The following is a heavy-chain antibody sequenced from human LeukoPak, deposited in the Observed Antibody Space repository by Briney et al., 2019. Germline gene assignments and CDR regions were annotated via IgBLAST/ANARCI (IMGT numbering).Heavy chain of an antibody. CDR2: INPNSGGT. CDR3: ARSYYNSSATIFGVVTTYYYYYTDV. V-gene: IGHV1-2*04. D-gene: IGHD3-3*01. J-gene: IGHJ6*03. CDR1: GYTFTGYY. Sequence: VASVKVSCKASGYTFTGYYMHWVRQAPGQGLEWMGWINPNSGGTNYAQKFQGWVTMTRDTSISTAYMELSRLRSDDTAVYYCARSYYNSSATIFGVVTTYYYYYTDVRGKGTTVTVSS.